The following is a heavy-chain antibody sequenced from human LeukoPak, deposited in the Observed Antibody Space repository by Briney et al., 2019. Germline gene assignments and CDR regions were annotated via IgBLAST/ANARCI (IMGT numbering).Heavy chain of an antibody. V-gene: IGHV3-33*01. D-gene: IGHD1-26*01. J-gene: IGHJ6*02. CDR2: IWYDGSNK. CDR3: ARDQEPAYYYYYGMDV. Sequence: GGSLRLSCAASGFTFSSYGMHLVRQAPGKGLEWVAVIWYDGSNKYYADSVKGRFTISRDNSKNTLYLQMNSLRAEDTAVYYCARDQEPAYYYYYGMDVWGQGTTVTVSS. CDR1: GFTFSSYG.